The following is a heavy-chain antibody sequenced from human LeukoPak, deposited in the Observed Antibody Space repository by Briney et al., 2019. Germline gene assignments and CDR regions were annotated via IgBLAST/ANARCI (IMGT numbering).Heavy chain of an antibody. V-gene: IGHV4-39*07. Sequence: PSETLSLTCTVSGGSISSSSYYWAWIRQPPGKGLEWIGSIYYSGSAYYSPSLKSRVAISIDTSKNQFSLKLSSVTAADTAVYYCAELGITMIGGVWGKGTTVTISS. D-gene: IGHD3-10*02. CDR1: GGSISSSSYY. CDR2: IYYSGSA. J-gene: IGHJ6*04. CDR3: AELGITMIGGV.